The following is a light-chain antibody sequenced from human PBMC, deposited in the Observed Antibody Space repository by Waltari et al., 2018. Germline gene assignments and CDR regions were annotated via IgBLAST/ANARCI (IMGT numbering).Light chain of an antibody. CDR2: GAS. J-gene: IGKJ1*01. Sequence: EIVLKQSPGTLSLSPGERGTLSCRASQSVSMFLAWYQQKPGQAPRLLIYGASTRATGIPDRFSGSGSGTDFSLTIIRLEPEDFAVYYCQKYDRLPATFGQGTKVEIK. CDR1: QSVSMF. CDR3: QKYDRLPAT. V-gene: IGKV3-20*01.